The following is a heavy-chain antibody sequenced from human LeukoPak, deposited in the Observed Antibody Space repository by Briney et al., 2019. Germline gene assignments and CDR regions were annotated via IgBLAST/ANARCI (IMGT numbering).Heavy chain of an antibody. J-gene: IGHJ4*02. CDR1: AFTFSYYA. CDR3: AKRRYSSSWGFDY. D-gene: IGHD6-13*01. Sequence: GGSLRLSCAASAFTFSYYAMHWVRQAPGKGLEWVSAISGSGGSTYYADSVKGRFTISRDNSKNTLYLQMNSLRAEDTAVYYCAKRRYSSSWGFDYWGQGTLVTVSS. V-gene: IGHV3-23*01. CDR2: ISGSGGST.